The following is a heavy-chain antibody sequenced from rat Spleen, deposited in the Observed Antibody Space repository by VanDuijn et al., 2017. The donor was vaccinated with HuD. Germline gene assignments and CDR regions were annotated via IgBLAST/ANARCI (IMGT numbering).Heavy chain of an antibody. CDR2: ISSDGGRN. J-gene: IGHJ2*01. Sequence: EVQLVESGGGLVQPGRSLKLSCAASGFTFNNYGMAWVRQAPTKGLEWVATISSDGGRNFYRDSVKGRFTISRDNAKSTLYLQMDSLRSEDTATYYCARQDTSGYSNWFTYWGQGVMVTVSS. D-gene: IGHD4-3*01. CDR3: ARQDTSGYSNWFTY. CDR1: GFTFNNYG. V-gene: IGHV5-29*01.